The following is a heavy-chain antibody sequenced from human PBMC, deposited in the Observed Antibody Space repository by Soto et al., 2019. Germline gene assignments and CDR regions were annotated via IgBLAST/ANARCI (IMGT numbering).Heavy chain of an antibody. CDR1: GFTFSSYT. D-gene: IGHD3-9*01. J-gene: IGHJ4*02. V-gene: IGHV3-21*01. Sequence: GGSLRLSCAASGFTFSSYTMNWVRQAPGKGLEWVAFITSGSDYIYYADSVKGRFTISRDDANNSLFLQMSSLRAEDTAVYYCTREHVVTIFRRGQRGSFDNWSQGTLVTVSS. CDR3: TREHVVTIFRRGQRGSFDN. CDR2: ITSGSDYI.